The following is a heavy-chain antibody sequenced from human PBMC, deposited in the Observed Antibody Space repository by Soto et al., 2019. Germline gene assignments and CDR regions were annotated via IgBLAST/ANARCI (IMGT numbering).Heavy chain of an antibody. J-gene: IGHJ4*02. CDR3: ARGRTFRY. CDR1: GCSISSSSYY. V-gene: IGHV4-39*01. Sequence: SETLTLTCTVSGCSISSSSYYWCWIRQPPGKGLEWIGSIYYSGSTYYNPSLKSRVAISVDTSKNQFSLKLSSVTAADTAVYDCARGRTFRYWGRGTLVTVAS. CDR2: IYYSGST.